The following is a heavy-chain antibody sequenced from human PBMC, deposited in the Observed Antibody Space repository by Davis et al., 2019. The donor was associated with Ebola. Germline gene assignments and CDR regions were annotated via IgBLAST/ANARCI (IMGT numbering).Heavy chain of an antibody. V-gene: IGHV3-30-3*01. D-gene: IGHD6-13*01. CDR1: GFTFSSYA. CDR2: ISYDGSNK. J-gene: IGHJ4*02. CDR3: ARSKIAAPGLFDY. Sequence: SLKISCAASGFTFSSYAMHWVRQAPGKGLEWVAVISYDGSNKYYADSVKCRFTISRNNSKNTLYLQMNSLRAEDTAVYYCARSKIAAPGLFDYWGQGTLVTVSS.